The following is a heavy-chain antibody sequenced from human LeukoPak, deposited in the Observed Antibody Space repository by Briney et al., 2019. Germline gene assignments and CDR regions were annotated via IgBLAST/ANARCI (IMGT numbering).Heavy chain of an antibody. CDR3: ARGGSGWYGDY. Sequence: ASVKVSCKASGGTFSSYAISWVRQAPGQGLEWMGIINPSGGSTSYAQKFQGRVTMTRDTSTSTVYMELSSLRSEDTAVYYCARGGSGWYGDYWGQGTLVTVSS. CDR1: GGTFSSYA. J-gene: IGHJ4*02. CDR2: INPSGGST. V-gene: IGHV1-46*01. D-gene: IGHD6-19*01.